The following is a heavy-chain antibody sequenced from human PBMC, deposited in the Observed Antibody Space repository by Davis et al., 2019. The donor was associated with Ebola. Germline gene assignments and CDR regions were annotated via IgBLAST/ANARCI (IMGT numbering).Heavy chain of an antibody. J-gene: IGHJ5*02. D-gene: IGHD6-13*01. CDR3: ARDPWGPIAAARDNWFDP. Sequence: SVKVSCKASGYTFSGYYMHWVRQAPGQGLEWMGGIIPIFGTPNYAQKFQGRVTITADKSTSTAYMELSSLRSEDTAVYYCARDPWGPIAAARDNWFDPWGQGTLVTVSS. CDR2: IIPIFGTP. CDR1: GYTFSGYY. V-gene: IGHV1-69*06.